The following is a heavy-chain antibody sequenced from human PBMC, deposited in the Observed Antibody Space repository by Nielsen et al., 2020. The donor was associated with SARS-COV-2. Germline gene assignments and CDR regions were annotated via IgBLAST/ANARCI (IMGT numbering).Heavy chain of an antibody. Sequence: ASVKVSCKASGYTFTGYYMHWVRQAPGQGLEWMGRINPNGGGTNYAQKFQGRVTMTRDTSISTAYMELSRLRSDDTAVYYCARVGYSGSYYNAFDIWGQGTMVTVSS. CDR2: INPNGGGT. V-gene: IGHV1-2*06. D-gene: IGHD1-26*01. CDR1: GYTFTGYY. CDR3: ARVGYSGSYYNAFDI. J-gene: IGHJ3*02.